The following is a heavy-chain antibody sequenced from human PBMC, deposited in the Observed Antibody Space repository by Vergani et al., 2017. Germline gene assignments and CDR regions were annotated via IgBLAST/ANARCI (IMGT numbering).Heavy chain of an antibody. J-gene: IGHJ4*02. V-gene: IGHV3-30*02. CDR3: AKHFRGWGIDY. D-gene: IGHD3-16*01. Sequence: QVQLVESGGGVVQRGGSLRLYCATSGFTLSNYVMQWIRQGPGKGLEFVAFIQFDGSNQYYADSVKGRFTLSRDFSKNTLYLQMNSLRTDDTATYYCAKHFRGWGIDYWGQGTQVIVSS. CDR2: IQFDGSNQ. CDR1: GFTLSNYV.